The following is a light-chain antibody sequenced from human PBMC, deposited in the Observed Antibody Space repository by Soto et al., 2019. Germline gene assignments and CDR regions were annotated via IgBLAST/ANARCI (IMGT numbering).Light chain of an antibody. Sequence: VVMTQSPLSLPVTLGQPASISCRSSQSLVYSDGNTYLSWYQQRPGQSPRRLIYKVSNRDSGVPDSLSGSGSGTDFTLKISRVEAEDVAVYYCMQGTHWPYTFGQGTKLEI. CDR1: QSLVYSDGNTY. V-gene: IGKV2-30*01. CDR2: KVS. J-gene: IGKJ2*01. CDR3: MQGTHWPYT.